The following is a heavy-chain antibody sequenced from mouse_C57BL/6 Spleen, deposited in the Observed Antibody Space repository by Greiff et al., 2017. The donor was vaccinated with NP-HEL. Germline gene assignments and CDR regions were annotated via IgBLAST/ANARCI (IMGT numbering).Heavy chain of an antibody. D-gene: IGHD1-1*01. V-gene: IGHV1-64*01. J-gene: IGHJ2*01. CDR1: GYTFTSYW. CDR3: ARWSTVVDYFDY. CDR2: IHPNSGST. Sequence: QVQLQQPGAELVKPGASVKLSCKASGYTFTSYWMHWVKQRPGQGLEWIGMIHPNSGSTNYNEKFKSKATLTVDKSSSTAYMQLSSLTSEDSAVYYCARWSTVVDYFDYWGQGTTLTVSS.